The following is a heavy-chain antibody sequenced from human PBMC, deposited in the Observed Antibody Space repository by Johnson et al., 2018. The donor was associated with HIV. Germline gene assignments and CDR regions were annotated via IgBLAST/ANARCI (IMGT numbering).Heavy chain of an antibody. D-gene: IGHD5-24*01. CDR1: GLAFHDYT. J-gene: IGHJ3*02. CDR3: ARACRDGYTCDVFDI. Sequence: VQLVESGGGLVQPGGSLRLSCVVSGLAFHDYTMHWVRQAPGKGLEWVSLFSGDTTYYADSVNGRFTISRDNSKNTLYLQMNSLRAEDTAVYYCARACRDGYTCDVFDIWGQGTLVTVSS. CDR2: LFSGDTT. V-gene: IGHV3-66*01.